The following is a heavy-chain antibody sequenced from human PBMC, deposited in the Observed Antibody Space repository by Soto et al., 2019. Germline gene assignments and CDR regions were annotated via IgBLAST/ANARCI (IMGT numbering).Heavy chain of an antibody. J-gene: IGHJ4*02. CDR2: ISWNSGSI. Sequence: GGSLRLSCAASGFTFDDYGMHWVRQAPGKGLEWVSGISWNSGSIGYADSVKGRFTISRDNAKNSLYLQMNSLRAEDTALYYCAKASCSGGSCHFIQYWGQGTLVTVPS. CDR1: GFTFDDYG. CDR3: AKASCSGGSCHFIQY. V-gene: IGHV3-9*01. D-gene: IGHD2-15*01.